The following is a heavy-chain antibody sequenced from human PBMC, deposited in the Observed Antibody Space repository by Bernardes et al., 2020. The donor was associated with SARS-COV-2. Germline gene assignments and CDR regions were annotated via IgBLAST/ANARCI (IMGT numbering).Heavy chain of an antibody. CDR3: ARDMVATMGGYDYYGMDV. V-gene: IGHV1-18*01. D-gene: IGHD5-12*01. Sequence: VKVSCKASGYTFTSHGISWVRQAPGQGLEWMGWISPYHGNRNYAQKLQGRVTMTTDTSTSTAYMELRSLRSDDTAVYYCARDMVATMGGYDYYGMDVWGQGTTVTVSS. J-gene: IGHJ6*02. CDR2: ISPYHGNR. CDR1: GYTFTSHG.